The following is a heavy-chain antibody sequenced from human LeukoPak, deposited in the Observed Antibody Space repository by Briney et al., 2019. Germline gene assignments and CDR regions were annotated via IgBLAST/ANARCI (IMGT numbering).Heavy chain of an antibody. CDR2: INHSGST. CDR3: ARARGLYYYGSGSYLDY. D-gene: IGHD3-10*01. Sequence: SETLSLTCAVYGFSFSGYYWIWIRHPPGKGREGIGEINHSGSTNYNPSLNSRVTISVDTSKNQFSLKLSSVTAADTAVYYCARARGLYYYGSGSYLDYWGQGTLVTVSS. CDR1: GFSFSGYY. V-gene: IGHV4-34*01. J-gene: IGHJ4*02.